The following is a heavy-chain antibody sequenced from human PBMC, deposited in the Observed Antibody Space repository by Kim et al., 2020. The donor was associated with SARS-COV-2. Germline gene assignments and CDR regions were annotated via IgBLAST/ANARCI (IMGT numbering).Heavy chain of an antibody. D-gene: IGHD3-16*01. Sequence: GGSLRLSCAAAEFTVSNNEMSWVRQAPGKGLQWISILYRDGRAHYAESVKDTVTISRDNSTNTLYLQLNSLLPEDTAAYYCANNHSYAFNDCGHGTSV. CDR2: LYRDGRA. J-gene: IGHJ2*01. CDR3: ANNHSYAFND. CDR1: EFTVSNNE. V-gene: IGHV3-66*01.